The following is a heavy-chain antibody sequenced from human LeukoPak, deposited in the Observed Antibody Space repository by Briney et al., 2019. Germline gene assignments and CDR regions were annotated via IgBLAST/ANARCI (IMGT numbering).Heavy chain of an antibody. J-gene: IGHJ4*02. CDR1: GFTVSSNF. CDR3: ARYAGSD. D-gene: IGHD1-14*01. V-gene: IGHV3-66*01. Sequence: GGSLRLSCAASGFTVSSNFMSWVRQAPGKGLEWVSVINSGGTTYYADSVKGRFTISRDNSKNTLYLQMDSLRAEYTAVYYCARYAGSDWGQGTLVTVSS. CDR2: INSGGTT.